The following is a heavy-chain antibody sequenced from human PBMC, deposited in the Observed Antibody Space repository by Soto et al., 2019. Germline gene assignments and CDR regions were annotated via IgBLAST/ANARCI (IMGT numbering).Heavy chain of an antibody. CDR1: GFPFWHYG. D-gene: IGHD6-19*01. J-gene: IGHJ6*02. V-gene: IGHV3-33*01. Sequence: QVQLVESGGGVVQPGRSLRLSCVGSGFPFWHYGMQWVRQAPGKGLEWVAVIWSDGNKASYADSVKGRFAISRDNSKDTLYLELNSLRVEDTAVYFCARDRNGGWVHMDVWGQATTVSVSS. CDR3: ARDRNGGWVHMDV. CDR2: IWSDGNKA.